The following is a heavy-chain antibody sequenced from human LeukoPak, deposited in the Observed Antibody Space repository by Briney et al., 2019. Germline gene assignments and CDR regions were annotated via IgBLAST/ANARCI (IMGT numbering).Heavy chain of an antibody. D-gene: IGHD5-12*01. Sequence: ASVKVSCKASGYTFTSYGTSWVRQAPGQGLEWMGWISAYNGNTNYAQKLQGRVTMTTDASTSTAYMELRSLRSDDTAVYYCARDKRGYHVPDYWGQGTLVTVSS. J-gene: IGHJ4*02. V-gene: IGHV1-18*01. CDR3: ARDKRGYHVPDY. CDR1: GYTFTSYG. CDR2: ISAYNGNT.